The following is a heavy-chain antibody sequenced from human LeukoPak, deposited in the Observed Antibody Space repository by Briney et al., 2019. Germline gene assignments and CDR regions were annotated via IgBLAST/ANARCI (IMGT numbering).Heavy chain of an antibody. Sequence: GGSLRLPCAASGFTFSSYEMNWVRQAPGKGLEWVSYISSSGSTIYYADSVKGRFTISRDNAKNSLYLQMNSLRAEDTAVYYCASARIAAAGPFDYWGQGTLVTVSS. V-gene: IGHV3-48*03. CDR2: ISSSGSTI. CDR3: ASARIAAAGPFDY. CDR1: GFTFSSYE. D-gene: IGHD6-13*01. J-gene: IGHJ4*02.